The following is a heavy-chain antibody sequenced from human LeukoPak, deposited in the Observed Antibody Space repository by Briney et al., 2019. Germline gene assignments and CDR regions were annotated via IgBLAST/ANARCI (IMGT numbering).Heavy chain of an antibody. J-gene: IGHJ5*01. CDR1: GYTFTEYY. CDR2: VTLSTGNI. CDR3: ARDMAPSGAWWFDS. Sequence: ASVKVSCKAPGYTFTEYYVHWLRQAPGQGLEWMGWVTLSTGNIYYAQNFQGRVTMTRDTSISTVYMQLGSLKSDDTAIYYCARDMAPSGAWWFDSWGQGTLVTVSS. D-gene: IGHD4/OR15-4a*01. V-gene: IGHV1-2*02.